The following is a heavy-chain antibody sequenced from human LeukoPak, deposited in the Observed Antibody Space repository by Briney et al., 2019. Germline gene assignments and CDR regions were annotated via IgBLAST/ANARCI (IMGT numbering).Heavy chain of an antibody. D-gene: IGHD1-1*01. Sequence: ASVKVSCKASGYTLTGYHIHWVRQAPGQGLEWMGWINPNGGATRFAQKFQGRVTMTRDTSITTAYMDLTSLRSDDTAVYYCSRDRADGSMNAFDVWGQGTLVTVSS. CDR3: SRDRADGSMNAFDV. J-gene: IGHJ3*01. CDR1: GYTLTGYH. V-gene: IGHV1-2*02. CDR2: INPNGGAT.